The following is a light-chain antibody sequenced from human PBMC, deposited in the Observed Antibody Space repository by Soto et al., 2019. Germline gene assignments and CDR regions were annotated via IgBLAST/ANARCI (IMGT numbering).Light chain of an antibody. CDR3: QQYGSSPWT. CDR1: QSVSSSY. Sequence: TVLTQSPGTLSLSPGERATLSCRASQSVSSSYLAWYQQKPGQAPGLLIYGASSRATGIPDRFSGSGSGTDFTLTISRLEPEDFAVYYCQQYGSSPWTFGQGTK. CDR2: GAS. J-gene: IGKJ1*01. V-gene: IGKV3-20*01.